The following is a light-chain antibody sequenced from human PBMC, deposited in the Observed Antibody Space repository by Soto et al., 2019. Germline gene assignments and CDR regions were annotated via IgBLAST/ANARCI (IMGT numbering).Light chain of an antibody. J-gene: IGKJ1*01. Sequence: IVVRQSPATLSVSPGERVTLSCRASQSVSSSLAWYQQRPGQAPRLLIYDTSTRAAGIAARFSGSGSGTEFTLTISSLQAEDSAVYYCQQYVHWPPGAFGQGTKVDI. CDR2: DTS. V-gene: IGKV3-15*01. CDR1: QSVSSS. CDR3: QQYVHWPPGA.